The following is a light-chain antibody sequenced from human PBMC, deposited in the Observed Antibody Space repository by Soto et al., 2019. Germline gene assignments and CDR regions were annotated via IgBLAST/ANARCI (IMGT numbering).Light chain of an antibody. CDR2: GAS. J-gene: IGKJ5*01. V-gene: IGKV3-20*01. Sequence: DIVLTQSPGTLSLSPGERVTLSCRASQTIRSTHFAWYQQKPGQAPRLLIYGASSMATGIPVRFSGTGSGTDFALTISRLEPEDSAVYYCQQYGSSLITFGRGTLLEIK. CDR3: QQYGSSLIT. CDR1: QTIRSTH.